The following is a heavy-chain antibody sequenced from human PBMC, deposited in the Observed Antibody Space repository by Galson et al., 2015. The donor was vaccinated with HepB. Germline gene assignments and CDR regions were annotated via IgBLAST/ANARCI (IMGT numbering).Heavy chain of an antibody. Sequence: SLRLSCAASGFTFSSYAMHWVRQAPGKGLEWVAVISYDGSNKYYADSVKGRFTISRDNSKNTLYLQMNSLRAEDTAVYYCARGSRPVFDYWGQGTLVTVSS. CDR2: ISYDGSNK. J-gene: IGHJ4*02. D-gene: IGHD1-14*01. CDR1: GFTFSSYA. CDR3: ARGSRPVFDY. V-gene: IGHV3-30*04.